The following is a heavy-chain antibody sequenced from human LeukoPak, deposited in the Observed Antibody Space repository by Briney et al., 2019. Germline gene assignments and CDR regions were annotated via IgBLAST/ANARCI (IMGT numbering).Heavy chain of an antibody. CDR1: GYSFSNYG. Sequence: ASVKVSCKASGYSFSNYGISWARQAPGQGLEWMGWISAYNGNTHYAQNFQGRVTLTTDTSTSTAYMELRSLRSDDTAVYYCARDVRGYPLRFRFDYWGQGTLVTVSS. V-gene: IGHV1-18*01. J-gene: IGHJ4*02. CDR3: ARDVRGYPLRFRFDY. CDR2: ISAYNGNT. D-gene: IGHD5-12*01.